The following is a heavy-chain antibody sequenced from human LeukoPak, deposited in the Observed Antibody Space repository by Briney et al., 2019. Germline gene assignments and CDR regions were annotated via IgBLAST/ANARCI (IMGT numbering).Heavy chain of an antibody. CDR2: IRYDGSNK. Sequence: PGGSLRLSCAASGFTFSDYYMSGIRQAPGKGLEWVSFIRYDGSNKYYADSVKGRFTISKDNSKNTLYLQMNSLRTEDTAVYYCAKIPPAAAAVPFDYWGQGTLVTVSS. CDR1: GFTFSDYY. V-gene: IGHV3-30*02. CDR3: AKIPPAAAAVPFDY. D-gene: IGHD6-13*01. J-gene: IGHJ4*02.